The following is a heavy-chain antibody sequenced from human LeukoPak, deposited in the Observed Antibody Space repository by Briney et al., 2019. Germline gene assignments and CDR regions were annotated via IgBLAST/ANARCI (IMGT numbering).Heavy chain of an antibody. CDR3: ARDGLLLAAGYYYYGMDV. CDR2: ISAYNGNT. J-gene: IGHJ6*02. V-gene: IGHV1-18*01. CDR1: GYTFTSYG. Sequence: ASVKVSCKASGYTFTSYGISWVRQAPGQGLEWMGWISAYNGNTNYAQKLQGRVTMTTDTSTSTAYMELRSLRSDDTAVYYCARDGLLLAAGYYYYGMDVWGQGTTVTVSS. D-gene: IGHD6-13*01.